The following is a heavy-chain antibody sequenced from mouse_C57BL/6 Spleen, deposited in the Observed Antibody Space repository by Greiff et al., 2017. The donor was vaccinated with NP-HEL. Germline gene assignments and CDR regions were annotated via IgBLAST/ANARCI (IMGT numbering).Heavy chain of an antibody. V-gene: IGHV1-22*01. J-gene: IGHJ2*01. CDR2: INPNNGGT. CDR3: ARDYYDYDDGFDY. CDR1: GYTFTDYN. Sequence: VQLQQSGPELVKPGASVKMSCKASGYTFTDYNMHWVKQSHGKSLEWIGYINPNNGGTSYNQKFKGKATLTVNKSSSTAYMALRSLTSEDSAVYYCARDYYDYDDGFDYWGQGTTLTVSS. D-gene: IGHD2-4*01.